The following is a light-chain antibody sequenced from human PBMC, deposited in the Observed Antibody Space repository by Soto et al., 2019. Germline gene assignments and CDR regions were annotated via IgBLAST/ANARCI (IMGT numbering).Light chain of an antibody. V-gene: IGKV4-1*01. CDR1: RSVLYRSKNY. Sequence: DIVMTQSPDSLAVPLGERATIKCKSSRSVLYRSKNYLAWYQQKSGQPPKLLIHWASTREFGASDRFSGSGSGTDFTLTISSLQAEDVAVYYCQQYFNTPFTFGPGTKVDVQ. CDR2: WAS. J-gene: IGKJ3*01. CDR3: QQYFNTPFT.